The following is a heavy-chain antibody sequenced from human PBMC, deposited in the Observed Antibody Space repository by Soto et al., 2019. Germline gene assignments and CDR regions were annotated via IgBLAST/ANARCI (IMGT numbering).Heavy chain of an antibody. CDR3: ARDPFWGTSMVLWYFDL. V-gene: IGHV3-30-3*01. CDR2: ISYDGSNK. CDR1: GFTFSSYA. D-gene: IGHD5-18*01. J-gene: IGHJ2*01. Sequence: QVQLVESGGGVVQPGRSLRLSCAASGFTFSSYAMHWVRQAPGKGLEWVAIISYDGSNKYYADSVKGRFTIYRDNSKNTLYPQMNSRRAEDTAVYYCARDPFWGTSMVLWYFDLWGRGTLVTVSS.